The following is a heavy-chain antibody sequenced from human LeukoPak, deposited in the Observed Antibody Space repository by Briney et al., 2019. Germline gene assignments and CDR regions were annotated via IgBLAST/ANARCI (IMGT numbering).Heavy chain of an antibody. CDR3: ARMTGGYDILTGKVESVWFDP. J-gene: IGHJ5*02. Sequence: SETLSLTCAVYGGSFSGYYWSWIRQPPGKGLEWIGEINHSGSTNYNPSLKSRVTISVDTSKNQFSLKLSSVTAADTAVYYCARMTGGYDILTGKVESVWFDPWGQGTLVTVSS. CDR2: INHSGST. CDR1: GGSFSGYY. V-gene: IGHV4-34*01. D-gene: IGHD3-9*01.